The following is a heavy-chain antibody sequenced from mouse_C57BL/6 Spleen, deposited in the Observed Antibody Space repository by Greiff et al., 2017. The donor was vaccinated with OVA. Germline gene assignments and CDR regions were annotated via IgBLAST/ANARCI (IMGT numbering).Heavy chain of an antibody. CDR1: GYSITSGYY. CDR3: ARYYYGSSY. CDR2: ISYDGSN. Sequence: EVQLVESGPGLVKPSQSLSLTCSVTGYSITSGYYWNWIRQFPGNKLEWMGYISYDGSNNYNPSLKNRISITRDTSKNQFFLKLNSVTTEDTATYYCARYYYGSSYWGQGTTLTVSS. V-gene: IGHV3-6*01. J-gene: IGHJ2*01. D-gene: IGHD1-1*01.